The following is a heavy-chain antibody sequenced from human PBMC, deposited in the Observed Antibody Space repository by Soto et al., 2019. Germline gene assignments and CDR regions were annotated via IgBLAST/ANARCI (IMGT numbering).Heavy chain of an antibody. D-gene: IGHD3-16*02. CDR3: ARGQTYYDYIWGSYRNIDY. CDR1: GFTFSSYS. CDR2: ISSSSSTI. Sequence: GGSLRLSCAASGFTFSSYSMNWVRQAPGKGLEWVSYISSSSSTIYYADSVKGRFTISRDNAKNSLYLQMNSLRAEDTAVYYCARGQTYYDYIWGSYRNIDYWGQGTLVTVSS. J-gene: IGHJ4*02. V-gene: IGHV3-48*01.